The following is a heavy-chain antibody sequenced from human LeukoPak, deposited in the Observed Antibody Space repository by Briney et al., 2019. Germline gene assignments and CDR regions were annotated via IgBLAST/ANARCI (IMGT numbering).Heavy chain of an antibody. Sequence: SETLSLTCTVSGGSISSGGYYWSWIRQLPGKGLEWIGYIYYSGSTCYNPSLKSRVIIAVDTSKKQFSLMLNSVTAADTAVYYCARGDYIYFDDWGQGTLVTVSS. CDR2: IYYSGST. CDR3: ARGDYIYFDD. D-gene: IGHD4-11*01. V-gene: IGHV4-31*03. J-gene: IGHJ4*02. CDR1: GGSISSGGYY.